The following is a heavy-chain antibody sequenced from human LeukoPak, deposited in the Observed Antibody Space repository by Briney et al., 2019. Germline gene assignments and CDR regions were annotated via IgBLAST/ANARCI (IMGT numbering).Heavy chain of an antibody. CDR3: ARVYSGYDLPGSPANYYFDY. V-gene: IGHV4-4*07. J-gene: IGHJ4*02. D-gene: IGHD5-12*01. CDR2: FYSGGSA. Sequence: PSETLSLTCTVSGGSISSYYWSWIRQPAGKGLDWIGRFYSGGSADYNPSLKSRVTMSVDTSKNQFSLKLSSVTAADTAVYYCARVYSGYDLPGSPANYYFDYWGQGTLVTVSS. CDR1: GGSISSYY.